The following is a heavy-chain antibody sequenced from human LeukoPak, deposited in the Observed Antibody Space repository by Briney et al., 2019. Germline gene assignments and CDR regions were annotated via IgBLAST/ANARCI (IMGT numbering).Heavy chain of an antibody. Sequence: SETLSLTCGVSSGSISSDIWWSWVRQPPGKGLEWIGEIYHSGSTNYNPSLKSRATISVDKSKGQFSLKLSSVTAADTAIYYCARKPTTSDAFDMWGQGTMVTVSS. CDR2: IYHSGST. CDR3: ARKPTTSDAFDM. D-gene: IGHD1-26*01. CDR1: SGSISSDIW. J-gene: IGHJ3*02. V-gene: IGHV4-4*02.